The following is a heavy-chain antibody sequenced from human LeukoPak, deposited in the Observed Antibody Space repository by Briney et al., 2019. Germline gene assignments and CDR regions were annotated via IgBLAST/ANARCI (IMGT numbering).Heavy chain of an antibody. CDR3: ARDLRGYGDS. Sequence: GGSLRLSCAASGFTFSSYWMNWVRQAPGKGLEWVSYISSSSSTIYYADSVKGRFTISRDNAKNSLYLQMNSLRAEDTAVYYCARDLRGYGDSWGQGTLVTVSS. CDR2: ISSSSSTI. D-gene: IGHD5-18*01. CDR1: GFTFSSYW. J-gene: IGHJ4*02. V-gene: IGHV3-48*01.